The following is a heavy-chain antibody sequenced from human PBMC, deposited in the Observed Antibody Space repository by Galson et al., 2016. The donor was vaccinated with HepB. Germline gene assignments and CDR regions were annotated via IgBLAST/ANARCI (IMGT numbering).Heavy chain of an antibody. CDR3: AHSVPFDYLLYWFDP. CDR1: GFSLSTSGVG. D-gene: IGHD2/OR15-2a*01. Sequence: PALVKPTQTLTLTCTFSGFSLSTSGVGVGWIRQPPGKALEWLALIYWDDDYRYSPSLKSRLTITKDTSKNQVVLTMTNMDPVDSGTYYCAHSVPFDYLLYWFDPWGQGTLVTVSS. CDR2: IYWDDDY. J-gene: IGHJ5*02. V-gene: IGHV2-5*02.